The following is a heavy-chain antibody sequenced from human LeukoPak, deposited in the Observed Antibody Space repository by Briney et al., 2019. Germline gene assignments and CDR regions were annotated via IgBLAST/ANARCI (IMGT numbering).Heavy chain of an antibody. J-gene: IGHJ3*02. CDR2: INPTGGSA. Sequence: ASVKVSCKASGYTFTTYYMHWVRQAPGQGLEWMGIINPTGGSATYAQKFQGRVTMTRDTSTSTVYMDLSSLRSEDTAVYYCARAGQLRDAFDIWGQGTMVTVSS. D-gene: IGHD1-1*01. CDR1: GYTFTTYY. CDR3: ARAGQLRDAFDI. V-gene: IGHV1-46*01.